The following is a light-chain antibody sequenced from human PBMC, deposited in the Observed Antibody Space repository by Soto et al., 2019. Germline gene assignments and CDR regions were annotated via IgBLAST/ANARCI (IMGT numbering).Light chain of an antibody. CDR2: AAS. V-gene: IGKV3-15*01. Sequence: EIVMTQSPVTLSVSPGERATLSCRASQSVSSNLAWYQQKRGQAPRLLIYAASTRATGIPARFSGSGSGTEFPLTLSSLQSEDFAVYYCQQYNNWPRTFGQGTKVEIK. CDR3: QQYNNWPRT. CDR1: QSVSSN. J-gene: IGKJ1*01.